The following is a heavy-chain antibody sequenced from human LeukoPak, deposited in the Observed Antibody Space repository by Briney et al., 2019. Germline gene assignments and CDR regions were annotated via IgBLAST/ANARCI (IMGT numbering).Heavy chain of an antibody. Sequence: ESGGSLRLSCAASGFTFSSYSMNWVRQAPGKGLEWVSSIGSSSSYIYYADSVKGRFTISRDNAKNSLYLQMNSLRAEDTAVYYCARAPLRDDYGDYEDYWGQGTLVTVSS. D-gene: IGHD4-17*01. CDR3: ARAPLRDDYGDYEDY. CDR1: GFTFSSYS. J-gene: IGHJ4*02. V-gene: IGHV3-21*01. CDR2: IGSSSSYI.